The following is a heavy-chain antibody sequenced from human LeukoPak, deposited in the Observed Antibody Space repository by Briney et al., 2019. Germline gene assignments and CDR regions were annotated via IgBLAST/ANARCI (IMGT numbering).Heavy chain of an antibody. J-gene: IGHJ5*02. Sequence: SVKVSCKASGYTFPSYFMHWVRQAPGQGLEWMGGIIPIFGTANYAQKFQGRVTITADESTSTAYMELSSLRSEDTAVYYCARTTYGIAAAGTDFGWFDPWGQGTLVTVSS. CDR1: GYTFPSYF. V-gene: IGHV1-69*13. D-gene: IGHD6-13*01. CDR2: IIPIFGTA. CDR3: ARTTYGIAAAGTDFGWFDP.